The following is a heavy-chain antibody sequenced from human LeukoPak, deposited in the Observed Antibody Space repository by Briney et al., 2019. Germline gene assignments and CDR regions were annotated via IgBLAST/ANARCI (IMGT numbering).Heavy chain of an antibody. D-gene: IGHD3-10*01. CDR2: IHSSEGT. CDR3: ARGLWFGESKRSNWFDP. Sequence: SETLSLTCTVSGGSLNGYYWGWIRQPPGKGLECIGYIHSSEGTAHNASLKSRLTISLDTSKNQFSLTLSSVTAADTAVYYCARGLWFGESKRSNWFDPWGQGTLVTVSS. J-gene: IGHJ5*02. CDR1: GGSLNGYY. V-gene: IGHV4-4*09.